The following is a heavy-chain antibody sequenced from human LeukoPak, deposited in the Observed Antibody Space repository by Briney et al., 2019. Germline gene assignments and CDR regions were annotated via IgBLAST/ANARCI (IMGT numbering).Heavy chain of an antibody. CDR3: AKDSDYDFWSGPPTFDY. D-gene: IGHD3-3*01. CDR2: ISWNSGSI. CDR1: GFTFDDYA. V-gene: IGHV3-9*01. Sequence: GGSPRLSCAASGFTFDDYAMHWVRQAPGKGLEWVSGISWNSGSIGYADSVKGRFTISRDNAKNSLYLQMNSLRAEDTALYYCAKDSDYDFWSGPPTFDYWGQGTLVTVSS. J-gene: IGHJ4*02.